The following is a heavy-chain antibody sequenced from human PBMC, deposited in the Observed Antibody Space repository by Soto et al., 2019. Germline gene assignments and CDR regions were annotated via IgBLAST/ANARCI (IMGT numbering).Heavy chain of an antibody. CDR2: ISAYKGNT. CDR3: ARAAGITGTEPFDY. Sequence: GASVKVSCKASGYTITSYGISWVRQAKRKGLKWMGWISAYKGNTNYAQKLQGRVTMTTDTSTSTAYMELRSLRSDDTAVYYCARAAGITGTEPFDYWGQGTLVTVSS. CDR1: GYTITSYG. D-gene: IGHD1-20*01. V-gene: IGHV1-18*01. J-gene: IGHJ4*02.